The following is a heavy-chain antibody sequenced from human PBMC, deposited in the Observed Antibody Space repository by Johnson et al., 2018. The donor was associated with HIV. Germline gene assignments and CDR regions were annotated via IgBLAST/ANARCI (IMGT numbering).Heavy chain of an antibody. V-gene: IGHV3-66*03. CDR1: GFSISSNY. CDR2: IYSGGNT. D-gene: IGHD6-6*01. CDR3: ARDMGAGSSGAFDI. Sequence: VQLVESGGGLIHPGGSLRLSCEASGFSISSNYLSWVRQAPGKSLEWVPIIYSGGNTYYADSVQGRFTIPRDNSKNTLYLKMNSLRAEDTAVYYCARDMGAGSSGAFDIWGQGTMVTVSS. J-gene: IGHJ3*02.